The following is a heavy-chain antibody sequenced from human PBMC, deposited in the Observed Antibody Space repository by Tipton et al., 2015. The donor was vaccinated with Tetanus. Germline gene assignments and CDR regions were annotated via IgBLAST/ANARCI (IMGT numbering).Heavy chain of an antibody. V-gene: IGHV4-59*01. Sequence: TLSLTCTVSGGSISSYYWSWIRQPPGKGLEWIGYIYYSGSTNYNPSLKSRVTISVDTSKNQFSLKLSSVTAADTAVYYCARQKVAGREGWFDPWGQGTLVTVSS. CDR2: IYYSGST. CDR1: GGSISSYY. D-gene: IGHD6-19*01. CDR3: ARQKVAGREGWFDP. J-gene: IGHJ5*02.